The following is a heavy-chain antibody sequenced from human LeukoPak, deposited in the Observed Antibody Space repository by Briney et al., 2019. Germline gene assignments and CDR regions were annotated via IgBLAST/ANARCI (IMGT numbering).Heavy chain of an antibody. J-gene: IGHJ4*02. D-gene: IGHD3-9*01. CDR1: GFTFNNYA. Sequence: PGESLRLSCAASGFTFNNYAMSWVRQAPGKGLEWVSAVSDSGRSTYYAGSVKGRFTISRDNSKNTLYLQVNSLRAEDTAVYYCAKGDFGWLLSSLDYWGQGTLVTVSS. CDR3: AKGDFGWLLSSLDY. CDR2: VSDSGRST. V-gene: IGHV3-23*01.